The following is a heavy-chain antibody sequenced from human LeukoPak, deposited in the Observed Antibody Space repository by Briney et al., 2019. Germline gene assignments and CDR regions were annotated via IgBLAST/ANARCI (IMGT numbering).Heavy chain of an antibody. J-gene: IGHJ6*02. CDR1: GFTFSSYA. CDR3: ARGRLNYYYYGMDV. V-gene: IGHV4-34*01. Sequence: GSLRLSCAASGFTFSSYAMSWVRQAPGKGLEWIGEINHSGSTNYNPSLKSRVTISVDTSKNQFSLKLSSVTAADTAVYYCARGRLNYYYYGMDVWGQGTTVTVSS. CDR2: INHSGST. D-gene: IGHD3-22*01.